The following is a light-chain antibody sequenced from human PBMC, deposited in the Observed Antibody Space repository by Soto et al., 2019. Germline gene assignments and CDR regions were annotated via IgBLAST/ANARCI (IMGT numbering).Light chain of an antibody. V-gene: IGLV2-14*01. Sequence: QSALTQPASVSGSPGQSITISCTGTSSDVGGYNYVSWYQQHPGKAPKLMIYEVSNRPSGVSNRFSGSKSGNTASLTISGLQAEDEADYYCSSYTSRSTHNWVFGGGTKLTVL. CDR1: SSDVGGYNY. J-gene: IGLJ3*02. CDR3: SSYTSRSTHNWV. CDR2: EVS.